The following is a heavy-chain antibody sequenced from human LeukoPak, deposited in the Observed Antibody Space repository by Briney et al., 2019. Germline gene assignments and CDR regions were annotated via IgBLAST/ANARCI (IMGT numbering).Heavy chain of an antibody. CDR2: IIPILGIA. D-gene: IGHD4-23*01. CDR3: ARDKRWFHFDY. CDR1: GGTFSSYA. J-gene: IGHJ4*02. Sequence: SVKDSCKASGGTFSSYAISWVRQAPGQGLEWMGRIIPILGIANYAQKFQGRVTITADKSTSTAYMELSSLRSEDTAVYYCARDKRWFHFDYWGQGTLVTVSS. V-gene: IGHV1-69*04.